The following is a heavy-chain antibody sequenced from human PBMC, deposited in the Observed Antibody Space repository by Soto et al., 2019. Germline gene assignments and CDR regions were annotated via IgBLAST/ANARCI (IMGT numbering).Heavy chain of an antibody. CDR2: ISAYNGNT. Sequence: ASVKVSCKVSGYIFTSYGISWVRQAPGQGLEWMGWISAYNGNTNFAQKFQGRVTMTTDTSTSTAYMELKSLRSDDTAVYYCVRGDNWNDEASDYWGQGTLVTVSS. CDR3: VRGDNWNDEASDY. J-gene: IGHJ4*02. CDR1: GYIFTSYG. D-gene: IGHD1-1*01. V-gene: IGHV1-18*01.